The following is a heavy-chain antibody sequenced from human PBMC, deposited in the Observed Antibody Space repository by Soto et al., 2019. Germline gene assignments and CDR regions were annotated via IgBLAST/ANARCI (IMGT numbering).Heavy chain of an antibody. CDR3: ARDAPPEDY. CDR1: GYTFTSYA. CDR2: INAGNGNT. J-gene: IGHJ4*02. V-gene: IGHV1-3*01. Sequence: GASVKVACKASGYTFTSYAMHWVRQAPGQRLEWMGWINAGNGNTKYSQKFQGRVTITRGTSASTAYMELRSRRSDDTAVYYCARDAPPEDYWGQGTLVTVSS.